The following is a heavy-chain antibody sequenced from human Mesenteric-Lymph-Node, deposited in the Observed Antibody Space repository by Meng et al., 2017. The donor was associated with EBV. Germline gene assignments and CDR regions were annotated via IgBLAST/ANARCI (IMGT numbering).Heavy chain of an antibody. D-gene: IGHD2/OR15-2a*01. Sequence: GQLGQLGAWGTKPGCPWKASCLASGDSFSTYTITWVRQAPGQGLEWMGGIIPISARTSYAQKFQARVTMTAHESTSTAYMELTSLRPDDTAVYYCARGREDTFTPDFDYWGQGTLVTVSS. CDR2: IIPISART. J-gene: IGHJ4*02. V-gene: IGHV1-69*01. CDR1: GDSFSTYT. CDR3: ARGREDTFTPDFDY.